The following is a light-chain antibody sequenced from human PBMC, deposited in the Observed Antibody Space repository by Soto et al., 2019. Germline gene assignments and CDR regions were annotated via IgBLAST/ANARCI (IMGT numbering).Light chain of an antibody. J-gene: IGLJ1*01. CDR3: SSFTGSNYV. Sequence: QSVLTPPASLSGSPGQSITISCTGTISDVGGYNFVSWYQQYPGKAPKLMICDVSNRPSGVSNRFSGSKSGNTASLTISGLQAEDEADYYCSSFTGSNYVFGTGTKVTVL. CDR1: ISDVGGYNF. V-gene: IGLV2-14*03. CDR2: DVS.